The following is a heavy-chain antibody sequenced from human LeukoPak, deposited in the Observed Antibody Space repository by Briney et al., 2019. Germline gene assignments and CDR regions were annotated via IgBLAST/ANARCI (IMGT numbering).Heavy chain of an antibody. Sequence: SETLSLTCTVSGHSISSGYYWGWIRQPPGKGLEWIGRIYHSGSTYYNPSLKSRVTISVDTSKNQFSLKLSSVTAADTAVYYCARSLRFGELINPLPFDYWGQGTLVTVSS. CDR2: IYHSGST. D-gene: IGHD3-10*01. CDR3: ARSLRFGELINPLPFDY. CDR1: GHSISSGYY. V-gene: IGHV4-38-2*02. J-gene: IGHJ4*02.